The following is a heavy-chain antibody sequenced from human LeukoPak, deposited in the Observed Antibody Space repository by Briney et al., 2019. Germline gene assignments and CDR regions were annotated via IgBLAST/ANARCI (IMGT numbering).Heavy chain of an antibody. CDR2: IYYSGST. D-gene: IGHD3-10*01. CDR1: AGSISSSDYN. Sequence: NPSETLSLTCTVSAGSISSSDYNWGWIRQPPGKGLEWIGNIYYSGSTYYNPSLKSRVTISVDTSKNQFSLRLGSVTAADTAVYYCARYSGSFFDYWGQGTLVTVSS. J-gene: IGHJ4*02. V-gene: IGHV4-39*01. CDR3: ARYSGSFFDY.